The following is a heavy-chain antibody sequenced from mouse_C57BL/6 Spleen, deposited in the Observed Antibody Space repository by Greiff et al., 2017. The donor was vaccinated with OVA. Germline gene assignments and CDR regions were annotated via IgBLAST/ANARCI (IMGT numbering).Heavy chain of an antibody. Sequence: EVKLMESGGGLVKPGGSLKLSCAASGFTFSDYGMHWVRQAPEKGLEWVAYISSGSSTIYYADTVKGRFTISRDNAKNTLFLQMTSLRSEDTAMYYCARRYYYGSSYVWFAYWGQGTLVTVSA. CDR1: GFTFSDYG. CDR3: ARRYYYGSSYVWFAY. J-gene: IGHJ3*01. V-gene: IGHV5-17*01. CDR2: ISSGSSTI. D-gene: IGHD1-1*01.